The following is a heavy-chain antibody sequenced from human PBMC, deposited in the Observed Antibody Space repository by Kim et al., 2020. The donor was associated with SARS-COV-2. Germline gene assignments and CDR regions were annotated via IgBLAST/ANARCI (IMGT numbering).Heavy chain of an antibody. D-gene: IGHD6-19*01. V-gene: IGHV3-43*01. CDR3: AKDSLSIRLAVVHTGLDY. J-gene: IGHJ4*02. CDR1: GFTFDDYT. CDR2: ISWDGGST. Sequence: GGSLRLSCAASGFTFDDYTMHWVRQAPGKGLEWVSLISWDGGSTYYADSVKGRFTISRDNSKNSLYLQMNSLRTEDTALYYCAKDSLSIRLAVVHTGLDYWGQGTLVTVSS.